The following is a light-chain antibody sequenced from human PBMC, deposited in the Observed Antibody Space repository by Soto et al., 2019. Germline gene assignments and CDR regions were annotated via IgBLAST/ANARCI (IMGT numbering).Light chain of an antibody. Sequence: SYELTQPPSVSVAPGQTASITCGGYNIASKSVHWYQQKPGQAPVLVVYDDRDRPPGIPERFSGFNSGTTATLTISRVEAGDEADYYCQVWDSGSDYVFGSGTKVTVL. CDR3: QVWDSGSDYV. J-gene: IGLJ1*01. CDR1: NIASKS. CDR2: DDR. V-gene: IGLV3-21*02.